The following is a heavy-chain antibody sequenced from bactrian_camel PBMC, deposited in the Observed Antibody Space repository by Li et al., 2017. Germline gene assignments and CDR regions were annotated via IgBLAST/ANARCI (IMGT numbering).Heavy chain of an antibody. Sequence: VQLVESGGGLVQPGGSLRLPCAASGFTFSNFYMSWVRQAPGKGFEWVSTINGGGDSTNYALSVKGRFTISRDNAENTLYLQMNDLKTDDTGVYYCALLDGMAGRYWGQGTQVTVS. V-gene: IGHV3S40*01. CDR3: ALLDGMAGRY. CDR2: INGGGDST. J-gene: IGHJ4*01. D-gene: IGHD3*01. CDR1: GFTFSNFY.